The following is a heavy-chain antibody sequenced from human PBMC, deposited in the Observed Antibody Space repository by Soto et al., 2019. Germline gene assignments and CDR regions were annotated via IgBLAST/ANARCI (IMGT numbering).Heavy chain of an antibody. CDR3: ARDVSSIAARPDYYYYGMDV. CDR2: IIPIFGTA. CDR1: GGTFSSYA. Sequence: GAVVKVSCKASGGTFSSYAISWVRQAPGQGLEWMGGIIPIFGTANYAQKFQGRVTITADESTSTAYMELSSLRSEDTAVYYCARDVSSIAARPDYYYYGMDVWGQGTTVTSP. J-gene: IGHJ6*02. D-gene: IGHD6-6*01. V-gene: IGHV1-69*13.